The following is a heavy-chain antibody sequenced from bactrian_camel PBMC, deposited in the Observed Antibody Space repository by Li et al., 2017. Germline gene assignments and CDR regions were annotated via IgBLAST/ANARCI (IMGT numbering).Heavy chain of an antibody. J-gene: IGHJ4*01. Sequence: VESGGSLRLSCAAPGYTYSNYCMGWFRQAPGKEREGVAVIGSDGSTSYADSVKGRFIISQDDRQNTVYLEMNSLKPEDTAMYHCTRYVDRGSCFVTAPYEYNYWGQGTQVTVSS. V-gene: IGHV3S53*01. D-gene: IGHD6*01. CDR3: TRYVDRGSCFVTAPYEYNY. CDR2: IGSDGST. CDR1: GYTYSNYC.